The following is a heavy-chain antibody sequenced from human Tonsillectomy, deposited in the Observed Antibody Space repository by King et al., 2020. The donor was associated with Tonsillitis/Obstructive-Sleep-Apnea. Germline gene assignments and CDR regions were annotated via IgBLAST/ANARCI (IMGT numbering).Heavy chain of an antibody. CDR3: ARGGVTAVYYFDN. CDR2: TRNKANSYTT. CDR1: GFTFSDHY. V-gene: IGHV3-72*01. Sequence: VQLVESGGGLVQPGGSLRLSCAASGFTFSDHYMDWVRQAPGKGLEWVGRTRNKANSYTTEYAASVKGRLTISRDDSKNSLYLQMNSLKTEDTAVYYCARGGVTAVYYFDNWGQGTLVTVSS. D-gene: IGHD2-21*02. J-gene: IGHJ4*02.